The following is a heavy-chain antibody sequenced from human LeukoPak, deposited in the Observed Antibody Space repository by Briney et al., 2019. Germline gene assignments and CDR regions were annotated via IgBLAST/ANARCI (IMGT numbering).Heavy chain of an antibody. CDR1: GFTFSSYA. CDR2: IRYDGSNK. J-gene: IGHJ2*01. CDR3: AKDNSSGYQYWYFDL. D-gene: IGHD3-22*01. V-gene: IGHV3-30*02. Sequence: GGSLRLSCAASGFTFSSYAMHWVRQAPGKGLEWVAFIRYDGSNKYYADSVKGRFTISRDNSKNTLYLQMNSLRAEDTAVYYCAKDNSSGYQYWYFDLWGRGTLVTVSS.